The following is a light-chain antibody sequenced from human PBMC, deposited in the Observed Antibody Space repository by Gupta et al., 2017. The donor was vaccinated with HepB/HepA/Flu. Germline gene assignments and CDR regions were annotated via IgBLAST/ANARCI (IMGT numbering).Light chain of an antibody. V-gene: IGLV3-1*01. CDR2: QDF. CDR3: QAWDRSTGV. J-gene: IGLJ1*01. Sequence: SYELTQPPSVSVSPGQTATITCSGENLGDKFTCWYQQKPGQSPVLVIYQDFKRPPGIPERFSGSNSGNTATLTISGTQAMDEADYYCQAWDRSTGVFGTGTKVTVL. CDR1: NLGDKF.